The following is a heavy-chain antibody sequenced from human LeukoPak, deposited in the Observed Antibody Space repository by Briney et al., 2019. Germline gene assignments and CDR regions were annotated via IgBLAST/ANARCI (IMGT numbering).Heavy chain of an antibody. J-gene: IGHJ4*02. D-gene: IGHD1-26*01. CDR3: ATLGWDLAW. V-gene: IGHV1-46*01. CDR1: GYTFTSYD. CDR2: INPSGGAT. Sequence: ASVKVSCKASGYTFTSYDINWVRQAPGQGLEWMGIINPSGGATNYAQMFQGRVTMTSDTSTSTVYMELSSLRFEDTAVYYCATLGWDLAWWGQGTLVTVSS.